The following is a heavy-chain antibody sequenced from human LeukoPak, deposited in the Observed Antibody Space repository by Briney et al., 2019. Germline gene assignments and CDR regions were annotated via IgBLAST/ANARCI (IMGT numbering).Heavy chain of an antibody. CDR2: MNPNSGNT. CDR1: GYTFTGYY. CDR3: ARVGWAMVPTPDY. Sequence: ASVKVSCKASGYTFTGYYMHWVRQAPGQGLEWMGWMNPNSGNTGYAQKFQGRVTMTRNTSISTAYMELSSLRSEDTAVYYCARVGWAMVPTPDYWGQGTLVTVSS. D-gene: IGHD5-18*01. J-gene: IGHJ4*02. V-gene: IGHV1-8*02.